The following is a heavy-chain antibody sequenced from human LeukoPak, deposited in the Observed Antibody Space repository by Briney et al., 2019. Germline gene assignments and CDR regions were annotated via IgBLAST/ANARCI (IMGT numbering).Heavy chain of an antibody. CDR1: GFTFSSYD. CDR3: ARAHYDILTGYYHFDY. CDR2: IGTAGDT. Sequence: PGGSLRLSCAASGFTFSSYDMHWVRQATGKGLEWVSAIGTAGDTYYPGSVKGRFTISRENAKNSLYLQMNSLRAGDTAVYYCARAHYDILTGYYHFDYWGQGTLVTVSS. D-gene: IGHD3-9*01. J-gene: IGHJ4*02. V-gene: IGHV3-13*01.